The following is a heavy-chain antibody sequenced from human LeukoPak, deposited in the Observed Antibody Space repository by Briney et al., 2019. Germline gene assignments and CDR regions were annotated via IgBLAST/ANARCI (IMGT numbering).Heavy chain of an antibody. D-gene: IGHD3-10*01. V-gene: IGHV1-69*13. CDR3: ARDPGAPVRAFDV. J-gene: IGHJ3*01. CDR1: RDTFTRCA. CDR2: ITPIDGTA. Sequence: SVKVSCKASRDTFTRCAFSWVRQAPGQGLEWIGGITPIDGTANFGQKFQGRVTITADESMSTAYMELSSLRSEDTAIYYCARDPGAPVRAFDVWGQGTMVTVSS.